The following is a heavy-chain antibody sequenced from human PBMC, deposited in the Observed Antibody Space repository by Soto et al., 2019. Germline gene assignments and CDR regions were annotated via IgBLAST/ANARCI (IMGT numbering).Heavy chain of an antibody. CDR2: ISSSSSTI. Sequence: GGSLRLSCAASGFTFSSYSMNWVRQAPGKGLEWVSYISSSSSTIYYADSVKGRFTISRENAKNSLYLQMNSLRAEDTAVYYCARDVNDYGDYVFDYWGQGTLVTVSS. V-gene: IGHV3-48*01. CDR3: ARDVNDYGDYVFDY. D-gene: IGHD4-17*01. CDR1: GFTFSSYS. J-gene: IGHJ4*02.